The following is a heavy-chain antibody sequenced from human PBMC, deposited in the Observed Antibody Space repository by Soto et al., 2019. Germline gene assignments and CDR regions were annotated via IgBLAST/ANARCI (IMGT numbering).Heavy chain of an antibody. Sequence: QVQLQESGPGLVKPSETLSLTCTVSGGSISSYYWSWIRQPPGKGLEWIGYIYYSARTNYSPSLKSRVTISVDTSKNQFSLNLSSVTAADTAVYYCARHLPYCGGDCYSLDYWGQGTLVTVSS. D-gene: IGHD2-21*02. V-gene: IGHV4-59*08. CDR2: IYYSART. CDR1: GGSISSYY. J-gene: IGHJ4*02. CDR3: ARHLPYCGGDCYSLDY.